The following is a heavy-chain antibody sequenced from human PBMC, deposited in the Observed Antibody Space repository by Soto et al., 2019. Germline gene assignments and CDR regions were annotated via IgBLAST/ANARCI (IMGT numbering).Heavy chain of an antibody. J-gene: IGHJ4*02. CDR1: GGSLSGYY. Sequence: SETLLLTCAVYGGSLSGYYWSWILQPPGKGLEWIGEINHRGGADYNPSLKSRVTISVDTSKNQFSLKLSSVTAADTAVYFCARDLVFHYWGQGTMVTVPS. D-gene: IGHD3-9*01. CDR2: INHRGGA. CDR3: ARDLVFHY. V-gene: IGHV4-34*01.